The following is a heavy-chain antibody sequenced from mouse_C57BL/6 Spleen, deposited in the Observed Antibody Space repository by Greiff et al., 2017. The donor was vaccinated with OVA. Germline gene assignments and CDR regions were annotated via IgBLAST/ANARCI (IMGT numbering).Heavy chain of an antibody. CDR1: GYTFTSYW. CDR2: INPSNGGT. CDR3: ASSTTVVAHWYFDV. V-gene: IGHV1-53*01. D-gene: IGHD1-1*01. J-gene: IGHJ1*03. Sequence: VQLQQPGTELVKPGASVKLSCKASGYTFTSYWMHWVKQRPGQGLEWIGNINPSNGGTNYNEKFKSKATLTVDKSSSTAYMQLSSLTSEDSAVYYCASSTTVVAHWYFDVWGTGTTVTVSS.